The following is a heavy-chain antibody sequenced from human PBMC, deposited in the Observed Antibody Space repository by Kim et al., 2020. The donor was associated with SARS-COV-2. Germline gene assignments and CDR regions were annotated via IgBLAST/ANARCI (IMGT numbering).Heavy chain of an antibody. CDR1: GFTFSSYG. CDR2: ISYEGSNK. J-gene: IGHJ6*01. V-gene: IGHV3-30*18. CDR3: AKDGIGYCSSTSWYGLYGMDV. Sequence: GGSLRLSCAASGFTFSSYGMHWVRQAPGKGLEWVADISYEGSNKYYSDSVEGRFTITRDNSKNTLYLQMNSLRAEDTAVYYCAKDGIGYCSSTSWYGLYGMDVWGQGTTFTVYS. D-gene: IGHD2-2*01.